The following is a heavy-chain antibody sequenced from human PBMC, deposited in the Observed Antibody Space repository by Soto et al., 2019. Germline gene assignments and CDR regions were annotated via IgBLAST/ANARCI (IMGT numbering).Heavy chain of an antibody. D-gene: IGHD3-10*01. CDR3: AGGASITKVQGYGY. J-gene: IGHJ4*02. V-gene: IGHV4-34*01. Sequence: QVQLQQWGAGLLKPSETLSLTCAVYGGSFSGYYWSWIRQPPGKGLEWIGEINHGGSTNYNPSLKSRVNISVETSMNQFSLKVCSVAAAATAVYDCAGGASITKVQGYGYWGQGSLVTVCS. CDR1: GGSFSGYY. CDR2: INHGGST.